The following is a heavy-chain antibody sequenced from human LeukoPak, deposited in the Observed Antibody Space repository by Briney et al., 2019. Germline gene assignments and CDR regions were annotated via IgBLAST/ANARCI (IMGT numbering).Heavy chain of an antibody. CDR1: GFTFSSSW. CDR3: ATTPTYSSRRFDC. V-gene: IGHV3-74*01. CDR2: INSDASSS. D-gene: IGHD2-2*01. Sequence: GGSLRLSCVASGFTFSSSWMYWVRQAPGKGLVWVSRINSDASSSSYADSVKGRFTISRDNAKNTLFLQMNSLRVEDTGVYYCATTPTYSSRRFDCWGQGVLVTVSS. J-gene: IGHJ4*02.